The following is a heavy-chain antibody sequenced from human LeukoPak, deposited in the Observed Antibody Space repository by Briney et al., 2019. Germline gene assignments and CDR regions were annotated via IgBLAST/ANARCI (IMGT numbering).Heavy chain of an antibody. D-gene: IGHD2-21*02. CDR1: GFTFDDYA. CDR3: AKGDCGRDCYYGINY. Sequence: GESLRLSCAASGFTFDDYAMHWVRQAPGKGLEWVSGISWNSGSIGYADSVKGRFTISRDNSKNTVYLQMNSLRAEDTAVYYCAKGDCGRDCYYGINYWGQGSLVTVSS. CDR2: ISWNSGSI. J-gene: IGHJ4*02. V-gene: IGHV3-9*01.